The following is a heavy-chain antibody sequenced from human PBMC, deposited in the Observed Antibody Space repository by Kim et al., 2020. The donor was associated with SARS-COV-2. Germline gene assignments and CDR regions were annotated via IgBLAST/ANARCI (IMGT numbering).Heavy chain of an antibody. CDR1: GFTFSSYA. D-gene: IGHD2-2*01. V-gene: IGHV3-23*01. J-gene: IGHJ3*01. CDR2: ISNSGGST. Sequence: GGSLRLSCAASGFTFSSYAMSWVRQAPGKGLEWVSTISNSGGSTYYADSVKGRFTISRDNSKNTLYMQMNSLRAEDTAVYYCAKSSRLGGHDKRDGFDFWGQGTLVTVSS. CDR3: AKSSRLGGHDKRDGFDF.